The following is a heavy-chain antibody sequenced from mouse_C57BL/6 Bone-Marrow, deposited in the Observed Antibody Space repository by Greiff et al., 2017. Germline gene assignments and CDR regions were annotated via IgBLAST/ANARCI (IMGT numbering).Heavy chain of an antibody. CDR2: INPNYGTT. CDR1: GYSFTDYN. J-gene: IGHJ4*01. CDR3: ARSGGLRDAIYY. V-gene: IGHV1-39*01. Sequence: VQLQQSGPELVKPGASVKISCKASGYSFTDYNMNWVKQSNGKGLEWIGVINPNYGTTSYNQKFKGKATLTVDQSSSTAYMQLNSLTSEDAAVFYCARSGGLRDAIYYWGQGTSVTVSS. D-gene: IGHD2-2*01.